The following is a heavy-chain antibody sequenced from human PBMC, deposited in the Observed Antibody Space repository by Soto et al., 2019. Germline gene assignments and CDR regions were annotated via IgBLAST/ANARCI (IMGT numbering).Heavy chain of an antibody. CDR1: GFTFSSYW. D-gene: IGHD3-16*01. J-gene: IGHJ6*02. CDR2: IKQDGSEK. V-gene: IGHV3-7*01. CDR3: ARRASTGGGWDV. Sequence: EVQLVESGGGLVQPGGSLRLSCADSGFTFSSYWMSWVRQAPVKGLEWVGNIKQDGSEKNYVDSVKGRFTISRDNTKNPLYLKTSSLRAEDASVYYCARRASTGGGWDVWGQGTTVGVSS.